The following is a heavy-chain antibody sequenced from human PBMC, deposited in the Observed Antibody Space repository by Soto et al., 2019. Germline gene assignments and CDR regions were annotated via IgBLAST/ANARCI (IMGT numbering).Heavy chain of an antibody. V-gene: IGHV3-33*01. CDR3: ARGLFPLDP. CDR2: IWYDGSNK. J-gene: IGHJ5*02. CDR1: GFTFSSYG. Sequence: QVQLVESGGGVVQPGRSLRLSCAASGFTFSSYGMHWVRQAPGKGLEWVAVIWYDGSNKYYADSVKGRFTISRDNSRSTVYLQMNSLRGEDTAVYYCARGLFPLDPWGQGTLVTVSS.